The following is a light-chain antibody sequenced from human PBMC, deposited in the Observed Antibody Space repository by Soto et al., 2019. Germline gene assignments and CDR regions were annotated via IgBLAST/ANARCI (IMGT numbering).Light chain of an antibody. CDR2: SAS. V-gene: IGKV3-15*01. Sequence: EIAMTQSPATLSVSPGERATLSCRASQSISTELAWYQQIPGQPPRLLIYSASTRATGVPARFTGSGSGSEFTLTIGGLQSEDFAIYYCQQGHTWPLTFGQGTRLEI. CDR1: QSISTE. CDR3: QQGHTWPLT. J-gene: IGKJ2*01.